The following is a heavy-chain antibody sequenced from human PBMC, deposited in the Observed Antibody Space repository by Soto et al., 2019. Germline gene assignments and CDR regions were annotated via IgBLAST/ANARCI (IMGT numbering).Heavy chain of an antibody. CDR2: IYHSGST. CDR1: GGSIRSSNW. J-gene: IGHJ4*02. D-gene: IGHD1-26*01. Sequence: QVQLQESGPGLVKPSGTLSLTCAVSGGSIRSSNWWSWVRQPPGKGLEWIGEIYHSGSTNYNPSLKSRDTISLDKSKNQFSLKLSSVTAADTAVYYCAREIVGQGHYFDYWGQGTLVTVSS. V-gene: IGHV4-4*02. CDR3: AREIVGQGHYFDY.